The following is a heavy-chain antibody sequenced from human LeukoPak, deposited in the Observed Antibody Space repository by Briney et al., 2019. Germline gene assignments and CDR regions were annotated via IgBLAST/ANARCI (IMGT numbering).Heavy chain of an antibody. V-gene: IGHV5-51*01. Sequence: GESLKISCKGSGYTFNTYWIGWVRQMPGKGLEWMGIINPSDSDTRYSPSFQGQVTISADKSISTAYLQWSSLKASDTAMYYCARREGATPFDYWGQGTLVTVSS. CDR2: INPSDSDT. CDR3: ARREGATPFDY. D-gene: IGHD1-26*01. J-gene: IGHJ4*02. CDR1: GYTFNTYW.